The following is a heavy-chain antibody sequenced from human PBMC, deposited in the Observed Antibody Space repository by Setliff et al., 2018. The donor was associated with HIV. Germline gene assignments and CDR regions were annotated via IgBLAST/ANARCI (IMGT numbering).Heavy chain of an antibody. D-gene: IGHD3-9*01. CDR3: AGHGAYYAFLTYYYPRYYFDY. V-gene: IGHV4-39*01. J-gene: IGHJ4*02. CDR1: GGSINNSDCN. CDR2: AYYIGST. Sequence: KPSETLSLTCTLSGGSINNSDCNWAWIRQSPGKGLEWIASAYYIGSTYYSSLKSRAAISVDTSKNRFSLRLSSVTAADTAVYYCAGHGAYYAFLTYYYPRYYFDYWGQGTLVTVSS.